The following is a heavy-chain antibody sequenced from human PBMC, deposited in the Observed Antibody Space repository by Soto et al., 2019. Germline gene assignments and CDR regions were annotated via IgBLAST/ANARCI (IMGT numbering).Heavy chain of an antibody. D-gene: IGHD5-18*01. CDR2: IIPIFGTA. J-gene: IGHJ6*02. CDR1: GGTLSSYA. V-gene: IGHV1-69*13. CDR3: ARGEDSYGYLPFVYYYYYGMDV. Sequence: GASVKVSCKDSGGTLSSYAMSWVRQAPGQGLEWMGGIIPIFGTANYAQKFQGRVTITADESTSTAYMELSSLRSEDTAVYYCARGEDSYGYLPFVYYYYYGMDVWGQGTTVTVSS.